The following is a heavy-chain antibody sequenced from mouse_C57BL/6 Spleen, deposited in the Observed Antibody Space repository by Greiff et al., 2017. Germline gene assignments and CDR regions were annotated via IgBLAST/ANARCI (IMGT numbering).Heavy chain of an antibody. D-gene: IGHD4-1*01. CDR1: GYTFTSYW. V-gene: IGHV1-64*01. J-gene: IGHJ3*01. CDR3: ARRSLTGTPFAC. CDR2: IHPNSGST. Sequence: QVQLKQPGAELVKPGASVKLSCKASGYTFTSYWMHWVKQRPGQGLEWIGMIHPNSGSTNYNEKFKSKATLTVDKSSSTAYMQLSSLTSEDSAVYYCARRSLTGTPFACWGQGTLVTVSA.